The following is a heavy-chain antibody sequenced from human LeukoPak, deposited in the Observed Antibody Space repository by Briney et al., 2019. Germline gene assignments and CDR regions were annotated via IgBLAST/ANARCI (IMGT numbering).Heavy chain of an antibody. Sequence: GGSLRLSCAASGFTFSSYGMHWVRQAPGKRLEWVAVIWYDGSNKYYADSVKGRFTISRDNSKNTLYLQMNSLRAEDTAVYYCARVYYGDYGDYGMDVWGQGTTVTVSS. CDR2: IWYDGSNK. V-gene: IGHV3-33*01. CDR3: ARVYYGDYGDYGMDV. D-gene: IGHD4-17*01. J-gene: IGHJ6*02. CDR1: GFTFSSYG.